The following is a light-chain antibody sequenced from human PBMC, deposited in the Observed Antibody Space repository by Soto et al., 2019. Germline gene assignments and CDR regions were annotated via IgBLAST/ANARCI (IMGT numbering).Light chain of an antibody. CDR2: RAS. CDR3: LQYHNLWA. J-gene: IGKJ1*01. Sequence: IMMTQSPASLSVSPGERATLSCRASQNIYSNIPWYQQRPGQAPRLLIYRASTRATGVPARFSGSGSGTEFTLTISSLQSEDFAVYSCLQYHNLWAFGQGTKVEIK. CDR1: QNIYSN. V-gene: IGKV3-15*01.